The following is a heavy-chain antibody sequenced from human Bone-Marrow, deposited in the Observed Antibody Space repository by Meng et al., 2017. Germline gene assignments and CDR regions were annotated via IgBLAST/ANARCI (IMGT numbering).Heavy chain of an antibody. V-gene: IGHV3-38-3*01. CDR2: ICGDST. CDR3: ARAFMADGMDV. CDR1: GFTVTSNE. Sequence: GESLKISCAASGFTVTSNEMSWVRQAPGKGLEWVSSICGDSTYYADSGKGRVTVSRDNSKNTLYLQMNSLRAEDTAVYYCARAFMADGMDVWGQGTTVTVSS. J-gene: IGHJ6*02. D-gene: IGHD3-10*01.